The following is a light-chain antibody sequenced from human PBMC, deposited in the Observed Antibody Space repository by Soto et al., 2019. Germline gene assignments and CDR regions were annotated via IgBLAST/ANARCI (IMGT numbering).Light chain of an antibody. Sequence: QTVVTQEPSLTVSPGGTVTLTCASSTGAVTSGNYPSWFQQKPGQTPRTLIYTTNNRHSWTPASFSGSLLGGKAALTLSGVRPEDEAEYYCLLYYGGAHLVFGGGTKVTVL. CDR3: LLYYGGAHLV. J-gene: IGLJ3*02. CDR2: TTN. CDR1: TGAVTSGNY. V-gene: IGLV7-43*01.